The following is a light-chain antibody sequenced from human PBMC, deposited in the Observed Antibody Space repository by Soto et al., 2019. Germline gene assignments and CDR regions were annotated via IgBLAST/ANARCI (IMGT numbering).Light chain of an antibody. Sequence: QSALTQPASVSGSPGQSITISCTGTSSDVGGYNYVSWYQHHPGKAPKLIIYEVTNRPSGVSNRFSGSESGNTASLTISGLQAEDEADYYCISYTSGTSPYVFGTGTKVTVL. CDR2: EVT. V-gene: IGLV2-14*01. J-gene: IGLJ1*01. CDR1: SSDVGGYNY. CDR3: ISYTSGTSPYV.